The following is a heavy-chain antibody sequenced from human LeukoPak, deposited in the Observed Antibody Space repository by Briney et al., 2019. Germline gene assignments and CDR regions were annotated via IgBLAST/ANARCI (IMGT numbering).Heavy chain of an antibody. D-gene: IGHD1-7*01. CDR2: IYYSGST. CDR1: GGSISSYY. CDR3: ARTGTREFDP. V-gene: IGHV4-59*01. Sequence: TSETLSLTCTVSGGSISSYYWSWIRQPPGKGLEWIGYIYYSGSTNYNPSLKSRVTISVDTSKNQFSLKLSSVTAADTAVYYCARTGTREFDPWGQGTLVTVSS. J-gene: IGHJ5*02.